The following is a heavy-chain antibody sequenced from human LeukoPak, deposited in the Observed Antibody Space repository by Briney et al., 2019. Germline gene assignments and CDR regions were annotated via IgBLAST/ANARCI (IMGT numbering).Heavy chain of an antibody. D-gene: IGHD1-1*01. J-gene: IGHJ4*02. CDR1: GFTFSSYS. V-gene: IGHV3-48*01. Sequence: GGSLRLSCAASGFTFSSYSMNWVRQAPGKGLEWVSYISSSSSTIYYADSVKGRFTISRDNAKNSLYLQMNRLRAEDTAVYYCARERQLERLAFGKEGSAFDYWGQGTLVTVSS. CDR2: ISSSSSTI. CDR3: ARERQLERLAFGKEGSAFDY.